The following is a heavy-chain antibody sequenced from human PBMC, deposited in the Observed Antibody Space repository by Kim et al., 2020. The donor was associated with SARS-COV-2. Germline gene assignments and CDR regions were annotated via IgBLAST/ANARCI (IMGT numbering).Heavy chain of an antibody. CDR1: GFTFSSYA. CDR2: VSGGGGSV. CDR3: AKAVGSTMWNSFDY. V-gene: IGHV3-23*01. Sequence: GGSLRLSCAVSGFTFSSYAMHWVRQAPGKGLEWVSAVSGGGGSVKYADSVRGRFTISRDNSKNTLSLQMSSLRAEDTAIYYCAKAVGSTMWNSFDYWGQGTLLTVSS. J-gene: IGHJ4*02. D-gene: IGHD1-26*01.